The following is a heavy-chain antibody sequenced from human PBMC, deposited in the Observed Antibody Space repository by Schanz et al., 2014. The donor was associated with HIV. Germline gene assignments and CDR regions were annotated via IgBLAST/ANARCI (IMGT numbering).Heavy chain of an antibody. CDR1: GFTFSIYG. D-gene: IGHD3-22*01. Sequence: VQLLESGGGLVQPGGSLRLSCAASGFTFSIYGIHWVRQAPGKGLEWVAVIWHDGNTKYWHDAKTEYYADSVKGRFTISRDNSKNTLYLQMTTLRIDDTAVYYCAKPEYDSRGNSQSHFDYWGQGTLVTVSS. J-gene: IGHJ4*02. CDR2: IWHDGNTKYWHDAKTE. CDR3: AKPEYDSRGNSQSHFDY. V-gene: IGHV3-33*06.